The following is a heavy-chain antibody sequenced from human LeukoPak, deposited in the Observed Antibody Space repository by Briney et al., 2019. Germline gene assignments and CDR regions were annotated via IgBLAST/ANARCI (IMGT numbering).Heavy chain of an antibody. CDR2: ISAYNGNT. CDR3: ARAPRRGYCSSTSCYGFWFDP. D-gene: IGHD2-2*01. CDR1: GYTFTSYG. Sequence: AASVKVSCKPSGYTFTSYGISWVRQAPGQGLEWMGWISAYNGNTNYAQKLQGRVTMTTDTSTSTAYMELRSLRSDDTAVYYCARAPRRGYCSSTSCYGFWFDPWGQGTLVTVSS. V-gene: IGHV1-18*01. J-gene: IGHJ5*02.